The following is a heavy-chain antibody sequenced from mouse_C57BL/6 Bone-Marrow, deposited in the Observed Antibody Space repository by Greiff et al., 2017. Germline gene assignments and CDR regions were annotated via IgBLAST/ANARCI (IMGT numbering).Heavy chain of an antibody. D-gene: IGHD4-1*01. CDR3: ARDWDYFDY. CDR1: GYAFSTYW. V-gene: IGHV1-80*01. CDR2: IYPGDGDT. Sequence: QVQLKESGAELVKPGASVKISCKVSGYAFSTYWMNWVKQRPGQGLEWIGEIYPGDGDTNYNGKFKGKATLTAAKSSSTAYMQLSSLTSVYSAVYFCARDWDYFDYWGQGTTLTVSS. J-gene: IGHJ2*01.